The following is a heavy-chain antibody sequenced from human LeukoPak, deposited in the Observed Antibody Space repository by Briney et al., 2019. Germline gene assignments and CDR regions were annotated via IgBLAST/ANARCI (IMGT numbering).Heavy chain of an antibody. CDR3: ARGDMTTVTVVDY. CDR2: ISYDGSNK. CDR1: GFTFSSYA. Sequence: GRSLRLSCAASGFTFSSYAMHWVRQAPGKGLEWVAVISYDGSNKYYADSVKGRFTISRDNSKNTLYLQMNSLRAEDTAVYYCARGDMTTVTVVDYWGQGTLVTVSS. V-gene: IGHV3-30*04. J-gene: IGHJ4*02. D-gene: IGHD4-17*01.